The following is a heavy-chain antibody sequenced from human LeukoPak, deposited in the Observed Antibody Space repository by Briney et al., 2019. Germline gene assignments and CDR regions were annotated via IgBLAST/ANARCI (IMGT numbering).Heavy chain of an antibody. CDR1: GFTFSSYA. CDR2: ISYDGNNK. Sequence: GRSLRLSCAASGFTFSSYAIHWVRQAPGKGLEWVAIISYDGNNKYYADSVKGRFTISRDNSKNTLYLQMDSLRAEDTAVYYCASGSSGWFYYYYGMDVWGQGTTVTVSS. D-gene: IGHD6-19*01. V-gene: IGHV3-30*04. J-gene: IGHJ6*02. CDR3: ASGSSGWFYYYYGMDV.